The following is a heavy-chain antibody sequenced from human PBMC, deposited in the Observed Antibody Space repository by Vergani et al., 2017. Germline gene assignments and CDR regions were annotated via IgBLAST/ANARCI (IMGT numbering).Heavy chain of an antibody. Sequence: EVQLVESGGGLVKPGGSLRLSCAASGFTFSSYSMNWVRQAPGKGLEWVSSISSSSSYIYYADSVKGRFTISRDNAKNALYLQMNSLRAEDTAVYYCAREGFESYSGYYLPDYWGQGTMVTVSS. CDR1: GFTFSSYS. CDR3: AREGFESYSGYYLPDY. CDR2: ISSSSSYI. V-gene: IGHV3-21*01. D-gene: IGHD5-12*01. J-gene: IGHJ4*02.